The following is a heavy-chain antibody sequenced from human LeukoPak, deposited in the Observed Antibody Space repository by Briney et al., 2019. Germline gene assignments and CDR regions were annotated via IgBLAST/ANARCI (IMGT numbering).Heavy chain of an antibody. D-gene: IGHD3-22*01. Sequence: SGGSLRLSWAASGFTFSEYSMSWVRQATGKGLEWVGYIYIRSGHKKYGESVKGRFNISRENDENTLYLKMNRLRAEDTAVYYCARMYYYYDSSDYFPGDPLFDYWGQGTLVAVSS. CDR2: IYIRSGHK. V-gene: IGHV3-11*06. CDR3: ARMYYYYDSSDYFPGDPLFDY. CDR1: GFTFSEYS. J-gene: IGHJ4*02.